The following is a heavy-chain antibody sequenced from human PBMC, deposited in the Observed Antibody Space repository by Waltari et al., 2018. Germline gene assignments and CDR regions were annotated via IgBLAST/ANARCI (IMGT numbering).Heavy chain of an antibody. CDR1: GYTFTDYH. Sequence: QVQLVQSGAEVTKPGASVKVSCKPSGYTFTDYHIHWVRQAPGQGLEWMGWINPKSGGTYSSQAVQGWVTMTRDTSTSTVYMELSSLKSDDTAVYYCARRSCNGECYAPYVYWGQGTLVTVSS. D-gene: IGHD2-8*01. J-gene: IGHJ4*02. CDR2: INPKSGGT. CDR3: ARRSCNGECYAPYVY. V-gene: IGHV1-2*04.